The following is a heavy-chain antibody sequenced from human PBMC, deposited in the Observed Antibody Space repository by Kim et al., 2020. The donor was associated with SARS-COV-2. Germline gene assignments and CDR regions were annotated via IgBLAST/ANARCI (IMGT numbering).Heavy chain of an antibody. D-gene: IGHD2-15*01. V-gene: IGHV1-46*01. CDR1: GYTFTSYY. J-gene: IGHJ6*02. CDR2: INPSGGST. Sequence: ASVKVSCKASGYTFTSYYMHWVRQAPGQGLEWMGIINPSGGSTSYAQKFQGRVTMTRDTSTSTVYMELSSLRSEDTAVYYCARGGYCSGGSCYSDYYYYGMDVWGQGTTVTVSS. CDR3: ARGGYCSGGSCYSDYYYYGMDV.